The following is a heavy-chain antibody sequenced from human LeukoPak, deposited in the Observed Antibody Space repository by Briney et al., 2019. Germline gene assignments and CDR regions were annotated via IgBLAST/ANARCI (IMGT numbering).Heavy chain of an antibody. CDR2: IIPIFGTA. J-gene: IGHJ4*02. D-gene: IGHD6-19*01. V-gene: IGHV1-69*05. Sequence: SVKVSCKASGGTFSSYGISWVRQAPGQGLEWMGGIIPIFGTANYAQKFQGRVTITTDESTSTAYMELSSLRSEDTAVYYCARSIAVAGTSYYFDYWGQGTLVTVSS. CDR1: GGTFSSYG. CDR3: ARSIAVAGTSYYFDY.